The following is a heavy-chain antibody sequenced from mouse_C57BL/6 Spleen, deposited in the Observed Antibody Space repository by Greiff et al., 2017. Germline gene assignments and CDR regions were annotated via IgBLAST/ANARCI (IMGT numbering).Heavy chain of an antibody. D-gene: IGHD2-1*01. CDR3: ARDGNLGIYYAMDY. CDR2: IHPNSGST. CDR1: GYTFTSYW. Sequence: QVQLQQPGAELVKPGASVKLSCKASGYTFTSYWMHWVKQRPGQGLEWIGMIHPNSGSTNYNEKFKSKATLTVDKSSSTAYMQISSLTSEDSAVYYCARDGNLGIYYAMDYWGQGTSVTVSS. V-gene: IGHV1-64*01. J-gene: IGHJ4*01.